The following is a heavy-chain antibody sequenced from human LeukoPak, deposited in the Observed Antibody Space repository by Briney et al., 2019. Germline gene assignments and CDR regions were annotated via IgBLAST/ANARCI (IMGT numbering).Heavy chain of an antibody. J-gene: IGHJ4*02. V-gene: IGHV3-66*01. Sequence: PGGSLRLSCSASGFTFSSYAMHWVRQAPGKGLEWVSVIYSGGSTYYADSVKGRFTISRDNSKNTLYLQMNSLRAEDTAVYYCAREGDYDILTGYYLLPYWGQGTLVTVSS. CDR1: GFTFSSYA. CDR3: AREGDYDILTGYYLLPY. D-gene: IGHD3-9*01. CDR2: IYSGGST.